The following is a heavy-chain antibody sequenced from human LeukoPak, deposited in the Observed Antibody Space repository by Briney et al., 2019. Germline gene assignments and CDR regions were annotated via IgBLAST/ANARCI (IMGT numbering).Heavy chain of an antibody. Sequence: SQTLSLTCTVSGGSISSGGYYWRWIRQHPGKGLKWIGRTYTSGSSNPNPTLKSRDTLSVDTSKNQFSLKLGSVTAADTAVYYCARAVSLGSGWYFGKYYYYGMDVWGQGTTVTVSS. CDR3: ARAVSLGSGWYFGKYYYYGMDV. CDR1: GGSISSGGYY. CDR2: TYTSGSS. J-gene: IGHJ6*02. V-gene: IGHV4-61*02. D-gene: IGHD6-19*01.